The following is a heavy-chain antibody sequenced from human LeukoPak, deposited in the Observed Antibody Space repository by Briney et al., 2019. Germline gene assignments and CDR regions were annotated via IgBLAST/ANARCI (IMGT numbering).Heavy chain of an antibody. CDR3: ARDGTNVDIVATPRSYYGMDV. V-gene: IGHV3-23*01. D-gene: IGHD5-12*01. CDR2: ISGSGDST. J-gene: IGHJ6*02. Sequence: GGSLRLACAASGFTVSTYGMSWVRQAPGKGLEWVSAISGSGDSTSHADSVKGRFTISRDNSKNTLYLQMNSLRAEDTAVYYCARDGTNVDIVATPRSYYGMDVWGQGTTVTVSS. CDR1: GFTVSTYG.